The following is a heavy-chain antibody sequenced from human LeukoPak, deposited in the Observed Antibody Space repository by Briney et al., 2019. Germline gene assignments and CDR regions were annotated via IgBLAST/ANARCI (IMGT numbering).Heavy chain of an antibody. CDR2: MNDDGSST. CDR1: GFAFTRHW. V-gene: IGHV3-74*01. Sequence: GGSLRLSCVVSGFAFTRHWMHWVRQAPGKGLVWVSRMNDDGSSTSYAEALKGRFTISRDNAKNTLYLHMSNLRAEDTAVYYCAREAYGPDYYMDVWGKGTTVTISS. D-gene: IGHD3-10*01. J-gene: IGHJ6*03. CDR3: AREAYGPDYYMDV.